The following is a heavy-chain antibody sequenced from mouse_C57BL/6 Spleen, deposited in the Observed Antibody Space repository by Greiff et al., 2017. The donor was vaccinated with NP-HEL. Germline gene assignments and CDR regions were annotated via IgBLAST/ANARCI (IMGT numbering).Heavy chain of an antibody. Sequence: VQLQQPGAELVKPGASVKMSCKASGYTFTSYWITWVKQRPGQGLEWIGDIYPGSGSTNYNEKFKSKATLTVDTSSSTAYMQLSSLTSEDSAVYYCARSEILRREFAYWGQGTLVTVSA. CDR2: IYPGSGST. CDR3: ARSEILRREFAY. V-gene: IGHV1-55*01. J-gene: IGHJ3*01. CDR1: GYTFTSYW. D-gene: IGHD1-1*01.